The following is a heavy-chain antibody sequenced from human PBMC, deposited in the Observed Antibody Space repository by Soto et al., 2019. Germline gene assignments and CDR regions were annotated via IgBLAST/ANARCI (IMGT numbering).Heavy chain of an antibody. V-gene: IGHV3-23*01. J-gene: IGHJ5*02. Sequence: PGGSLRLSCAASGFTFSSYAMSWVRQAPGKGLEWVSAISGSGGSTYYADSVKGRFTISRDNSKNTLYLQMNSLRAEDTAVYYCAKAPRRYSYGDGYNWFDPWGQGTLVTVSS. CDR2: ISGSGGST. CDR3: AKAPRRYSYGDGYNWFDP. D-gene: IGHD5-18*01. CDR1: GFTFSSYA.